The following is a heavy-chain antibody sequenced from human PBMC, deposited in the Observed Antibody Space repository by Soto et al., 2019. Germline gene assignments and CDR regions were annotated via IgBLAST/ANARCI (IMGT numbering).Heavy chain of an antibody. D-gene: IGHD6-19*01. V-gene: IGHV4-59*08. CDR1: GISISSYY. CDR3: ARHGSGWYGHFDY. Sequence: SETLSLTSTVSGISISSYYWSWIRQPPGKGLEWIGYIYYSGSTNYNPSLKSRVTISVDTSKNQFSLKLSSVTAADTAVYYCARHGSGWYGHFDYWGQGTLVTVSS. CDR2: IYYSGST. J-gene: IGHJ4*02.